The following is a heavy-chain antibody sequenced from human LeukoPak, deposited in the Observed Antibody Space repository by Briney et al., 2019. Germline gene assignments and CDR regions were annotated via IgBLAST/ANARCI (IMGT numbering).Heavy chain of an antibody. D-gene: IGHD1-14*01. CDR2: IYYSGST. J-gene: IGHJ4*02. CDR1: GGSISSGGYY. V-gene: IGHV4-31*03. CDR3: ARHGTISSESYFDY. Sequence: SQTLSLTCTVSGGSISSGGYYWSWIRQHPGKGLEWIGYIYYSGSTYYNPSLKSRVTISVDTSKNQFSLRLSSVTAADTAVYYCARHGTISSESYFDYWGQGALVTVSS.